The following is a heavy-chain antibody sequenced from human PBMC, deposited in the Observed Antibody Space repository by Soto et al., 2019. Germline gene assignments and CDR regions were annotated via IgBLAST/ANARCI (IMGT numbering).Heavy chain of an antibody. Sequence: PGGSLRLSCAASGFIFSSFAMSWVRQAPGKGLEWVSTISGSDGSTYYADSVQGRLTISRDNSKDTLSLQMNSLRAEDTAVYYCAKDRFCSGGSCYTGYRGQQTLVTVSS. CDR1: GFIFSSFA. V-gene: IGHV3-23*01. CDR3: AKDRFCSGGSCYTGY. D-gene: IGHD2-15*01. J-gene: IGHJ4*02. CDR2: ISGSDGST.